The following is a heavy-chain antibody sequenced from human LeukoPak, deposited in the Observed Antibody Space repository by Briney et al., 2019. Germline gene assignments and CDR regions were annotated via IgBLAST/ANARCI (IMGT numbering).Heavy chain of an antibody. CDR2: IYYSGST. Sequence: SETLSLTCTVSGGSISSYYWSWIRQPPGKGLEWIGYIYYSGSTYYNPSLKSRVTISVDTSKNQFSLKLSSVTAADTAVYYCARGVGEWGYYYYGMDVWGQGTTVTVSS. V-gene: IGHV4-59*08. J-gene: IGHJ6*02. CDR3: ARGVGEWGYYYYGMDV. CDR1: GGSISSYY. D-gene: IGHD1-26*01.